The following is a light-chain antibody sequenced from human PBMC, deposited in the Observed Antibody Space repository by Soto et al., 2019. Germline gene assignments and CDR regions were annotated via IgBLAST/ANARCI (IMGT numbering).Light chain of an antibody. CDR3: LQHNTYPHT. Sequence: DTQMTQSPSAMSASVGDRVTITCRASRDITNYVAWFQQKPGQVPKRLIYAASSLHRGVPSRFSGSGSGTEVTLTISSLQPEDFATYYCLQHNTYPHTFGQGTKLEIK. CDR2: AAS. J-gene: IGKJ2*01. CDR1: RDITNY. V-gene: IGKV1-17*03.